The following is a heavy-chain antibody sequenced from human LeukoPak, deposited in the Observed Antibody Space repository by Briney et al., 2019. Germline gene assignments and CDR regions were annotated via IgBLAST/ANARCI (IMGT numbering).Heavy chain of an antibody. V-gene: IGHV3-48*04. CDR2: ITSGSDTI. D-gene: IGHD6-25*01. CDR3: ARDVGIPSAAPDYYYYYYMDV. J-gene: IGHJ6*03. Sequence: GGSQRLSCTPSGFSFSTYNMHWVRQAPGKGVEGVSFITSGSDTINYTDSVKGRFTVSRDNARNSLYLQMNSLRVEDTAVYSCARDVGIPSAAPDYYYYYYMDVWGIGATV. CDR1: GFSFSTYN.